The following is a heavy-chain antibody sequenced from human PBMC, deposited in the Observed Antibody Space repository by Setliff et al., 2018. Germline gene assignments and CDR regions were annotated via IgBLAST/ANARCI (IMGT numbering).Heavy chain of an antibody. CDR1: SGSMRNYY. J-gene: IGHJ6*02. V-gene: IGHV4-4*07. CDR2: IYTSGST. CDR3: ARARPATIAGVVPGVADFGIDV. Sequence: PSETLSLTCSVSSGSMRNYYWIWIRQPAGEGLEWIGRIYTSGSTNYNPSLKRRVTISLEMSKNPFSLTLSSVTAADTAFYYCARARPATIAGVVPGVADFGIDVWGQGTTVTVSS. D-gene: IGHD2-2*01.